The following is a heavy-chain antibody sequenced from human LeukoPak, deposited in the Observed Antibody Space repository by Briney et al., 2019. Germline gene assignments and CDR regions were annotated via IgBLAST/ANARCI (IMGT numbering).Heavy chain of an antibody. Sequence: EASVKVSCKASGYTFTSYGISWVRQAPGQGLEWMGWISAYNGNTNYAQKLQGRVTMTTDTSTSTAYMELRSLRSDDTAVYYCARGAAPMVRGANPSNWFDPWGQGTLVTVSS. J-gene: IGHJ5*02. CDR2: ISAYNGNT. CDR3: ARGAAPMVRGANPSNWFDP. CDR1: GYTFTSYG. V-gene: IGHV1-18*01. D-gene: IGHD3-10*01.